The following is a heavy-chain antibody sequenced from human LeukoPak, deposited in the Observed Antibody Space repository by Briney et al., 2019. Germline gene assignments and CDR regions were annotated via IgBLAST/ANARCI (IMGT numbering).Heavy chain of an antibody. CDR2: IYSGGST. CDR1: GFTVSSNY. V-gene: IGHV3-66*01. J-gene: IGHJ4*02. Sequence: GGSLRLSFAASGFTVSSNYMSWVRQAPGKGLEWVSVIYSGGSTYYADSVKGRFTISRDNSKNTLYLQMNSLRAEDTAVYYCARERNSALDYWGQGTLVTVSS. D-gene: IGHD4-11*01. CDR3: ARERNSALDY.